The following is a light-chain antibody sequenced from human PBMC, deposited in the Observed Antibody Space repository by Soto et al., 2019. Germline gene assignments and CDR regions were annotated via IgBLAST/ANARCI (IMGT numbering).Light chain of an antibody. CDR1: SSDVGGYNY. CDR3: SSYTSSSI. J-gene: IGLJ2*01. Sequence: QSALTQPASVSGSPGQSITMSCTGTSSDVGGYNYVSWYQQHPGKAPKLMIYDVSNRPSGVSNRFSGSKSGNTASLTISGLQAEDEADYYCSSYTSSSIFGGGTKVTVL. V-gene: IGLV2-14*01. CDR2: DVS.